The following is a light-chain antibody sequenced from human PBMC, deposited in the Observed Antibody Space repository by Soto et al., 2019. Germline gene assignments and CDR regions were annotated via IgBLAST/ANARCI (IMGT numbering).Light chain of an antibody. CDR1: ESLGKT. J-gene: IGKJ4*01. V-gene: IGKV3-11*01. CDR3: QQRNTWPLT. CDR2: DVF. Sequence: PGGRATLSCRASESLGKTLAWYQQKPGQAPRLLIYDVFKRVTGIPARFSGSGSGTDFTLTISSLEPEDFAVYYCQQRNTWPLTFGGGTKVEIK.